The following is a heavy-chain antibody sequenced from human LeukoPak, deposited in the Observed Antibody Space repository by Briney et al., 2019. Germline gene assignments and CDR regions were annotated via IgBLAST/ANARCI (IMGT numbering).Heavy chain of an antibody. J-gene: IGHJ4*02. Sequence: PGRSLRLSCAASGFTFSTYAMHWVRQAPGKGLEWVAVISYDGSNKYYADSVKGRFTIPRDNSKNTLYVQMNSLRAEDTAVYYCARDRLLDYWGQGTLVTVSS. CDR2: ISYDGSNK. D-gene: IGHD6-25*01. CDR3: ARDRLLDY. CDR1: GFTFSTYA. V-gene: IGHV3-30-3*01.